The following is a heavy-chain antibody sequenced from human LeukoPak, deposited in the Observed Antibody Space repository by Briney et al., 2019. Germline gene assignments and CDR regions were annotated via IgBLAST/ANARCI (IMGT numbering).Heavy chain of an antibody. J-gene: IGHJ4*02. CDR3: ATDTGHGYFES. CDR2: IRQEGNKK. Sequence: PGGSLRLSCAASGFIFSNYWMSWLRQAPGKGLEWVANIRQEGNKKNYVDSVEGRFTIYRDNVQNSVYLQMTSLRAEDTAVYYCATDTGHGYFESWSQGTLVTVSS. D-gene: IGHD4-17*01. V-gene: IGHV3-7*01. CDR1: GFIFSNYW.